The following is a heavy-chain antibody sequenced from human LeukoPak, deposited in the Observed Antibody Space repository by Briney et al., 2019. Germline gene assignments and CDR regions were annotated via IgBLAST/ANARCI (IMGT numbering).Heavy chain of an antibody. Sequence: GESLKISCQGSTYSFSAYWIGWVRQMPGKGLEWMGIIYPGDSDTRYSPSFQGQVTISADKSSSTAYLQWSSLKASDTAIYYCARLGYCSSTSCKGGGFDYWGQGTLVTVSS. CDR3: ARLGYCSSTSCKGGGFDY. CDR2: IYPGDSDT. J-gene: IGHJ4*02. D-gene: IGHD2-2*03. CDR1: TYSFSAYW. V-gene: IGHV5-51*01.